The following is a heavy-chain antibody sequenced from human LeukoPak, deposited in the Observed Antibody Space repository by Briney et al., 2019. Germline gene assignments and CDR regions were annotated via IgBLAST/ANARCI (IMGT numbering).Heavy chain of an antibody. D-gene: IGHD7-27*01. J-gene: IGHJ4*02. CDR1: GDSISTYY. CDR2: IHNSVNT. CDR3: AVRKLGNDY. Sequence: PSETLSLTCTVSGDSISTYYWSWIRQTPGKGLEWIGYIHNSVNTNYNPSLKSRVTISVDTYKNQFSLKLTSVTAADTAVYYCAVRKLGNDYWGQGTLVTVSS. V-gene: IGHV4-59*01.